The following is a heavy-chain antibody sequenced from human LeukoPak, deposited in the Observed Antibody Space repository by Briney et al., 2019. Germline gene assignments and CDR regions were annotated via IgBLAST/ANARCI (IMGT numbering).Heavy chain of an antibody. J-gene: IGHJ4*02. V-gene: IGHV3-23*01. CDR1: GFTFNNYA. Sequence: GGSLRLSCAASGFTFNNYAMSWVRQAPGKGLEWVSAISGSDAGTYYADSVKGRFTISRDNSKNTLYLQMNSLRAEDTAVYYCARGTMFPYYFDYWGQGTLVTVSS. D-gene: IGHD3-10*02. CDR3: ARGTMFPYYFDY. CDR2: ISGSDAGT.